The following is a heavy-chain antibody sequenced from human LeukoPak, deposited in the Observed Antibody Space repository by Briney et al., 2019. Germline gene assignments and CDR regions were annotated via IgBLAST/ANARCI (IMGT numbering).Heavy chain of an antibody. J-gene: IGHJ4*02. CDR1: GFTFSAYG. D-gene: IGHD6-25*01. CDR3: TRGIALATAYYFDS. Sequence: WASVKVSCKTSGFTFSAYGIAWVRQAPGHGPEWMGWISNHNGNTNYAQKFQDRITVTPETSTGTVSMELRSLQPHDTAPYYCTRGIALATAYYFDSWGRGTQVTVAS. CDR2: ISNHNGNT. V-gene: IGHV1-18*04.